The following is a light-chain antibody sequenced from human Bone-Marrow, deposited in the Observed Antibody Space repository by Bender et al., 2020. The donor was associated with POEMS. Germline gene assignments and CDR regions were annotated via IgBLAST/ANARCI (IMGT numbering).Light chain of an antibody. J-gene: IGLJ2*01. CDR3: QTWGSGIVV. Sequence: QLVLTQSPSASASVGASVKLTCTLSGGRTYNSIAWHQQQPEKGPLFLMKLNSDGSHTKGDGIPDRFSGSSSGADRYLTISSLQSEDVADYYCQTWGSGIVVFGGGTTLTVL. V-gene: IGLV4-69*01. CDR1: GGRTYNS. CDR2: LNSDGSH.